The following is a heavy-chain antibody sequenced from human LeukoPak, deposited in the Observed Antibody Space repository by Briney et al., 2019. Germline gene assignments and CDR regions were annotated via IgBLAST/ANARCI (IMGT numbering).Heavy chain of an antibody. D-gene: IGHD5-12*01. V-gene: IGHV4-4*07. Sequence: PSETLSLTSTVSGGSISSYYWSWIRQPAGKGLKWIGRIYTSGSTNYNPSLKSRVTISVDTSKNQFSLKLSPVTAADTAVYYCARGGGAYSGYDFDYWGQGTLVTVSS. CDR3: ARGGGAYSGYDFDY. J-gene: IGHJ4*02. CDR1: GGSISSYY. CDR2: IYTSGST.